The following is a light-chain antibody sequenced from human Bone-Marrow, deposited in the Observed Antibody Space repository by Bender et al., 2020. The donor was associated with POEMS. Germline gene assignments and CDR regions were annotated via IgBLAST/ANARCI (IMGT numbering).Light chain of an antibody. J-gene: IGLJ2*01. V-gene: IGLV2-14*03. CDR3: SSYTSSTTLV. CDR2: DVS. CDR1: SSDVGGYKY. Sequence: QSALTQPASVSGSPGQSITISCTGTSSDVGGYKYVSWYQQHPHKAPKVMIYDVSNRPSGVSNRFSGSKSGNTASLTISGLQAEDEADHYCSSYTSSTTLVFGGGTKLTVL.